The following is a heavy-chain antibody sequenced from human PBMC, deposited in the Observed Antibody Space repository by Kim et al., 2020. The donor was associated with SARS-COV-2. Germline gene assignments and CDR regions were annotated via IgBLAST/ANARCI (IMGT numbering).Heavy chain of an antibody. CDR3: ASRTPERFDP. V-gene: IGHV3-73*01. J-gene: IGHJ5*02. CDR1: GFTFSGSA. Sequence: GGSLRLSCAASGFTFSGSAIHWVRQASGKGLEWVGRIRSKANNYATVYAASVKARFTISRDDSKNTAYLQMNSLKTEDTAVYYCASRTPERFDPLGQGTLVTVSS. CDR2: IRSKANNYAT.